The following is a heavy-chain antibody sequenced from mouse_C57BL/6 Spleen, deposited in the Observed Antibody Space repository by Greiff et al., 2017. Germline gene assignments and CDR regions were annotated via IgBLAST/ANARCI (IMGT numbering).Heavy chain of an antibody. V-gene: IGHV1-72*01. CDR1: GYTFTSYW. Sequence: QVHVKQPGAELLKPGASVKLSCKASGYTFTSYWMHWVKQRPGRGLEWIGRIDPNSGGTKYNEKFKSKDTLTVDKPSSTAYMQLSSLTSEDSAVYYCARSATVVASDYWYFDVWGTGTTVTVSS. CDR3: ARSATVVASDYWYFDV. D-gene: IGHD1-1*01. J-gene: IGHJ1*03. CDR2: IDPNSGGT.